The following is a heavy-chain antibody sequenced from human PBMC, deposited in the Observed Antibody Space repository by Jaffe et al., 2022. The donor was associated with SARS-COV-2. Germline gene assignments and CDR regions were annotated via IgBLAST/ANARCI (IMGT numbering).Heavy chain of an antibody. CDR2: ISDTGRAI. Sequence: EVQLVESGGGLVQPGGSLRLSCAGSGFVFSDFDVNWVRQAPGKGLEWVSYISDTGRAIYYAGSVKGRFTISRDNARNSLYLQLNSLRDEDTAVYYCARDYHKRARLGGMDVWGQGTTVTVSS. CDR1: GFVFSDFD. J-gene: IGHJ6*02. V-gene: IGHV3-48*02. CDR3: ARDYHKRARLGGMDV.